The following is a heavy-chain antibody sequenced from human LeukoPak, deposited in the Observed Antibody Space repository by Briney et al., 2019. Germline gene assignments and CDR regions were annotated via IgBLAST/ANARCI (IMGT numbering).Heavy chain of an antibody. J-gene: IGHJ4*02. CDR2: ISSSGSTI. CDR1: GFTFSSYE. Sequence: GGSLRLSCAASGFTFSSYEMNWVRQAPGKGLEWVSYISSSGSTIYYADSVKGRFTISRDNSKNTLYVQMTSLRAEDTAVYYCAKESYYYDSSGYAFDYWGQGTLVTVSS. CDR3: AKESYYYDSSGYAFDY. D-gene: IGHD3-22*01. V-gene: IGHV3-48*03.